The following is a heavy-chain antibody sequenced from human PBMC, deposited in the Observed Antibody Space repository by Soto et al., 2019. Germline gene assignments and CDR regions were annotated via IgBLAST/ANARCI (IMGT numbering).Heavy chain of an antibody. Sequence: QVQLVQSGAEVKKPGSSVKVSCKASGGTFSSYAISWVRQAPGQGLEWMGGFIPIFGAADYAQNFQGRVTIAADESTSTAYMELSSLRSEYTAVYYCASPRDNYYYNGMDVWGQGTTVTVSS. CDR3: ASPRDNYYYNGMDV. CDR2: FIPIFGAA. V-gene: IGHV1-69*12. J-gene: IGHJ6*02. CDR1: GGTFSSYA. D-gene: IGHD3-10*01.